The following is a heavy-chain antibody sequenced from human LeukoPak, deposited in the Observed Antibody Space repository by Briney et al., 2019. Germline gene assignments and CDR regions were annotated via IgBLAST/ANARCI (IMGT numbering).Heavy chain of an antibody. CDR1: GGSISSYY. Sequence: SETLSLTCTVSGGSISSYYWSWIRQPPGKGLEWIAYFYYSGSTNYNPSLKSRVTISVDTSKNQFSLKLSSVTAADTAVYYCARVRYSSGWYGALFDYWGQGTLVTVSS. CDR3: ARVRYSSGWYGALFDY. CDR2: FYYSGST. D-gene: IGHD6-19*01. J-gene: IGHJ4*02. V-gene: IGHV4-59*12.